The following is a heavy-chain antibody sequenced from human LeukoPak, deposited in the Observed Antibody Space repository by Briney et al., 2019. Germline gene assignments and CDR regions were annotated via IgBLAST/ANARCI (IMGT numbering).Heavy chain of an antibody. J-gene: IGHJ4*02. CDR1: GYTFTSYA. D-gene: IGHD1-1*01. Sequence: SVKVSCKASGYTFTSYAMHWVRQAPGQRLEWMGWINAGNGNTKYSQKFQGRVTITRDTSASTAYMELSSLRSEDTAVYYCARVLNWNDGLDYWSQGTLVTVSS. V-gene: IGHV1-3*01. CDR2: INAGNGNT. CDR3: ARVLNWNDGLDY.